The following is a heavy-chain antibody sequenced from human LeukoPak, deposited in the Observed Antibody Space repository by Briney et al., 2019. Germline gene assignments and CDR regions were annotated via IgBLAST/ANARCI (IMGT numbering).Heavy chain of an antibody. CDR3: AKVGPERIAVATYGRYDL. D-gene: IGHD6-19*01. CDR2: IGISGSTT. V-gene: IGHV3-23*01. J-gene: IGHJ5*02. Sequence: GGSLRLSCAVSGFTFSNSAMSWVRLAPGKGLEWVSSIGISGSTTYYTLSVKGRFTISRDNSKNTLFLQMSSLRGEDTAVYYCAKVGPERIAVATYGRYDLWGQGTLATVSS. CDR1: GFTFSNSA.